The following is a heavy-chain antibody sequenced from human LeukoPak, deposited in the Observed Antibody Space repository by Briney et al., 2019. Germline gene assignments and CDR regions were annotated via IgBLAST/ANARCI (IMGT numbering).Heavy chain of an antibody. Sequence: GGSLRLSCAASGFTFSSYAMNWVRQAPGEGLEWVASVSAGGHYTFYSVSVKGRFSVSRDNSRNTLDLHMSSVWAKDTAIYFCAKDVPANYYDTTGYYFDSWGQGTLVTVSS. CDR3: AKDVPANYYDTTGYYFDS. CDR1: GFTFSSYA. J-gene: IGHJ4*02. CDR2: VSAGGHYT. D-gene: IGHD3-22*01. V-gene: IGHV3-23*01.